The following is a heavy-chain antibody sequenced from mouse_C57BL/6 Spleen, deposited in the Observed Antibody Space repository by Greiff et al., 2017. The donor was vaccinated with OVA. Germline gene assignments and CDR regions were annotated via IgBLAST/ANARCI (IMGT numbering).Heavy chain of an antibody. CDR1: GYTFTSYW. Sequence: VQLQQPGAEMVKPGASVKLSCKASGYTFTSYWMHWVKQRPGQGLEWIGMIHPNSGSSNYNEKFKSKATLTVDKSASTAYMQHSSLTSEDSAVYYCATTGTSFDYWGQGTTLTVSS. CDR2: IHPNSGSS. D-gene: IGHD4-1*02. J-gene: IGHJ2*01. CDR3: ATTGTSFDY. V-gene: IGHV1-64*01.